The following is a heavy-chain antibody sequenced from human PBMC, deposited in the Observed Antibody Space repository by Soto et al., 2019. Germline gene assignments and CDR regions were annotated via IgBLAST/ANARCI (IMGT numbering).Heavy chain of an antibody. CDR3: ARGGIAVAGMEFDY. J-gene: IGHJ4*02. V-gene: IGHV1-69*13. CDR1: GGTFSSYA. CDR2: IIPIFGTA. D-gene: IGHD6-19*01. Sequence: ASVKVSCKASGGTFSSYAISWVRQAPGQGLEWMGGIIPIFGTANYAQKFQGRVTITADESTSTAYMELSSLRSEDTAVYYCARGGIAVAGMEFDYWGQGTLVTVSS.